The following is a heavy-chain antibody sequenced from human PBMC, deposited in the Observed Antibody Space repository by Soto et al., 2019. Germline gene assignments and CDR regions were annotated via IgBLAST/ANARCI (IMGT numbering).Heavy chain of an antibody. D-gene: IGHD1-26*01. CDR2: IIPILGTG. Sequence: QVQLVQSGPEVKKSGSSVKVSCKLSGGTFTTDTISWLRRAPGQGLEWMGRIIPILGTGNYAQKFQGRVTITEDKSTNTGYMELSSLTSGDTAVYYCAREVGSYNMGTFPFYYLDVWGNWTTVTVSS. CDR3: AREVGSYNMGTFPFYYLDV. V-gene: IGHV1-69*08. J-gene: IGHJ6*03. CDR1: GGTFTTDT.